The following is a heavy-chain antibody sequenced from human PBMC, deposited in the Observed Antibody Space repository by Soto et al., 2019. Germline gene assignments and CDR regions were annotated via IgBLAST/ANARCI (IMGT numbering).Heavy chain of an antibody. CDR3: ARCPSGSAFYYYGMDV. CDR1: GFIFRSYA. D-gene: IGHD6-19*01. V-gene: IGHV3-30-3*01. Sequence: QVQLVESGGGVVQPGRSLRLSCAVSGFIFRSYAMHWVRRAPGKGLEWVAVASFDGSDTYSSDSVKGRFTISRDNSKNMLYLQMNSLRAEDTAVYYCARCPSGSAFYYYGMDVWGQGTTVTVSS. J-gene: IGHJ6*02. CDR2: ASFDGSDT.